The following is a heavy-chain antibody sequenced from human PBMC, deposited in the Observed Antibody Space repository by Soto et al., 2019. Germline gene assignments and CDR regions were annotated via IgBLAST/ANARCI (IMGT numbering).Heavy chain of an antibody. CDR2: IWYDGSNK. V-gene: IGHV3-33*01. CDR1: GFTFSSYG. J-gene: IGHJ5*02. Sequence: QVQLVESGGGVVQPGRSLRLSCAASGFTFSSYGMHWIRQAPGKGLEWVAVIWYDGSNKYYADSVKGRFTISRDNSKNTLYLQMNSLRAEDTAVYYCAREIISSSKPRGWFDPWGQGTLVTVSS. CDR3: AREIISSSKPRGWFDP. D-gene: IGHD6-13*01.